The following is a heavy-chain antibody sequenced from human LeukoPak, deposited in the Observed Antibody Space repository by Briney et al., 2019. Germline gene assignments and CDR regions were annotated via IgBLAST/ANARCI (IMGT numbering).Heavy chain of an antibody. J-gene: IGHJ6*03. CDR1: GGAISGYY. CDR3: ARRRAESSGPSFYYFYMDV. D-gene: IGHD2-8*02. V-gene: IGHV4-59*01. Sequence: SETLSLTCSVSGGAISGYYWSWIRQLPGERLEWSGFVYHNGRTTYNPSLESRVTISVDTSRNQVSLNLRFVTAADTVLYFCARRRAESSGPSFYYFYMDVWGKGTTVSVSS. CDR2: VYHNGRT.